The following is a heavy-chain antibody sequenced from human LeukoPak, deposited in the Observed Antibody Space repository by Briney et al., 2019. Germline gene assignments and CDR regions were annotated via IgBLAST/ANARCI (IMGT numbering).Heavy chain of an antibody. J-gene: IGHJ4*02. V-gene: IGHV1-18*01. CDR3: ARDRRSGGSCYSFDY. CDR2: ISAYNGNT. D-gene: IGHD2-15*01. Sequence: ASVKVSCKASGYTFTSYGISWVRQAPGQGLEWMGWISAYNGNTNYAQKLQGRVTMTTDTSTSTAYMELRSLRSDDTAVYYCARDRRSGGSCYSFDYWGQGTLVTVSS. CDR1: GYTFTSYG.